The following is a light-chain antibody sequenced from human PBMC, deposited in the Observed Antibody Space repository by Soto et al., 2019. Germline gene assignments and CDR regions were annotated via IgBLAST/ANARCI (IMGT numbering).Light chain of an antibody. Sequence: QSALTQPPSVSGSPGQSVTISCTGTSSDVGSYNRVSWYQQPPGTAPNLMIYEVSNRPSGVPDRFSGSKSGNTASLTISGLQAEEEADYYCSSYTSSSTLVFGGGTKLTVL. CDR3: SSYTSSSTLV. J-gene: IGLJ2*01. V-gene: IGLV2-18*02. CDR2: EVS. CDR1: SSDVGSYNR.